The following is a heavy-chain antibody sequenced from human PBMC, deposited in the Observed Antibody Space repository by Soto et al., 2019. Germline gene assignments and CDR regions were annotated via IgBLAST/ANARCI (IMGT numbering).Heavy chain of an antibody. D-gene: IGHD3-3*01. Sequence: GASVKVSCKASGYTFTGYYMHWVRQAPGQGLEWMGWINPNSGSTNYAQKFQGWVTMTRDTSISTAYMELSRLRSDDTAVYYCARDLVGIFGVVISYGMDVWGQGTTVTVSS. J-gene: IGHJ6*02. CDR2: INPNSGST. V-gene: IGHV1-2*04. CDR1: GYTFTGYY. CDR3: ARDLVGIFGVVISYGMDV.